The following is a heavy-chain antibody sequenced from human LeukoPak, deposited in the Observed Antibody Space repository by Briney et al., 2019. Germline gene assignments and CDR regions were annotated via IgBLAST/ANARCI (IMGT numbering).Heavy chain of an antibody. CDR2: ISAYNGNT. CDR1: GYTFTSYG. V-gene: IGHV1-18*01. Sequence: APVKVSCKASGYTFTSYGISWVRQAPGQGLEWMGWISAYNGNTNYAQKLQGRVTMTTDTSTSTAYMELRSLRSDDTAVYYCARLTGYDILTGSDYWGQGTLVTVSS. CDR3: ARLTGYDILTGSDY. D-gene: IGHD3-9*01. J-gene: IGHJ4*02.